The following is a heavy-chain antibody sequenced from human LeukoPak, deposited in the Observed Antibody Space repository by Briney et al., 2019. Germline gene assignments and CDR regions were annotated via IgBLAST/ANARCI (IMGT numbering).Heavy chain of an antibody. D-gene: IGHD7-27*01. J-gene: IGHJ4*02. V-gene: IGHV3-23*01. Sequence: GGSPRLSCAASGFTFSSYNMNWVRQAPGRGLEWLSGISPRGGGTYYADSVKGRFTISRDDSKNTLSLQMNSLRVEDTAVYYCARDLAWGAFDYWGQGTLVTVSS. CDR3: ARDLAWGAFDY. CDR1: GFTFSSYN. CDR2: ISPRGGGT.